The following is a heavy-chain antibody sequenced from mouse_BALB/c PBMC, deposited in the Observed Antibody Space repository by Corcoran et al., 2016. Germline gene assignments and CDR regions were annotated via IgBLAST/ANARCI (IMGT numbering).Heavy chain of an antibody. V-gene: IGHV5-17*01. CDR3: ATAAAIDY. CDR1: GFTFSSYG. J-gene: IGHJ4*01. Sequence: VQLVESGGGVVQPGRSLRLSCAASGFTFSSYGMHWVRQAPGKGLEWVAVISYDGSNKYYADSVKGRFTISRDNSKNTLYLQMNSLRAEDTAVYYCATAAAIDYWGQGTLVTVSS. CDR2: ISYDGSNK.